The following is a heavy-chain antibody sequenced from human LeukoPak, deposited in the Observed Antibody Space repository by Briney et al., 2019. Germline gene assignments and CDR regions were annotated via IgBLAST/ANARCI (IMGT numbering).Heavy chain of an antibody. CDR1: GFTFRSYW. J-gene: IGHJ4*02. CDR3: ARDYTTGWPSSWCWDC. CDR2: INQEGSGQ. Sequence: GGSLRLSCTASGFTFRSYWMSWVRQAPGKGLEWVANINQEGSGQYYVDSVRGRFTISRDNAKNSLYLQMNSLRADDTAVYYCARDYTTGWPSSWCWDCWGQGTLVTVSS. D-gene: IGHD6-19*01. V-gene: IGHV3-7*04.